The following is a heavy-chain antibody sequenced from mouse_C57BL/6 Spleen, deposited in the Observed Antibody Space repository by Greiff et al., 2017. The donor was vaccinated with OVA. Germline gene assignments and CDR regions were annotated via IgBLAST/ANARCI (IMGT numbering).Heavy chain of an antibody. CDR3: ARLCYDYEDAMDY. V-gene: IGHV5-15*01. J-gene: IGHJ4*01. D-gene: IGHD2-4*01. CDR1: GFTFSDYG. CDR2: ISNLAYSI. Sequence: EVQGVESGGGLVQPGGSLKLSCAASGFTFSDYGMAWVRQAPKKGPEWVAFISNLAYSIYYADTVTGRFTISRENAKNTLYLEMSSLRSEDTARYYCARLCYDYEDAMDYWGQGTSVTVSS.